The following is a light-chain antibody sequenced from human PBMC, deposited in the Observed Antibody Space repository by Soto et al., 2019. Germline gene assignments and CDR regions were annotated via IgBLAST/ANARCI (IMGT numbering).Light chain of an antibody. Sequence: QSVLTQPPSASGTPGQRVTISCSGSSSNIGGNFVSWFLLLPGTAPKLLVYRNDQWPSGVPGRFSGSKSGTSASLAINGLRSEDEADYYCQSYDSTLSGSWVFGGGTKLTVL. CDR2: RND. V-gene: IGLV1-47*01. CDR3: QSYDSTLSGSWV. CDR1: SSNIGGNF. J-gene: IGLJ3*02.